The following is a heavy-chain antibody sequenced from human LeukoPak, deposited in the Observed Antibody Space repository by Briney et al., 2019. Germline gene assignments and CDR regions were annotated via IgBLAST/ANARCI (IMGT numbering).Heavy chain of an antibody. CDR1: GFXFSTYW. CDR2: IKGDGSST. D-gene: IGHD4-17*01. J-gene: IGHJ4*02. V-gene: IGHV3-74*01. CDR3: ARASTTVPNLLDH. Sequence: PGGSLRLSCAASGFXFSTYWMHWVRQAPGKGLVWVARIKGDGSSTIYADSVKGRFTISRDNSKNTLYLQTSSLRVEDTAVYYCARASTTVPNLLDHWGRGTLVTVSS.